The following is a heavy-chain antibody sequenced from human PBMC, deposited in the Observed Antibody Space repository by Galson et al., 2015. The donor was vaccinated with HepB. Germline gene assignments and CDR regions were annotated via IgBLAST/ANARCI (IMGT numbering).Heavy chain of an antibody. Sequence: SVKVSCKASGGSFNTYAINWLRQAPGQGLEWMGGIIPTFDTPIYAQRFQDRVTITADKSTSTAYMELSSLTSDDTALYYCARDRTHYYDTSGYSGAFEIWGQGTTVTVSS. D-gene: IGHD3-22*01. CDR2: IIPTFDTP. V-gene: IGHV1-69*06. J-gene: IGHJ3*02. CDR1: GGSFNTYA. CDR3: ARDRTHYYDTSGYSGAFEI.